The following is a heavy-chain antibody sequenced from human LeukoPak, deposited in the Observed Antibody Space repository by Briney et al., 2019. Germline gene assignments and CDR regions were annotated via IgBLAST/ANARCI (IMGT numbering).Heavy chain of an antibody. CDR3: ARDKPLVVAAGYYFDY. D-gene: IGHD2-15*01. J-gene: IGHJ4*02. Sequence: GGSLRLSCAASGFTFGSYAMHWVRQAPGKGLEWVAVISYDGSNKYYADSVKGRFTISRDNSKNTLYLQMNSLRAEDTAVYYCARDKPLVVAAGYYFDYWGQGTLVTVSS. CDR1: GFTFGSYA. CDR2: ISYDGSNK. V-gene: IGHV3-30*04.